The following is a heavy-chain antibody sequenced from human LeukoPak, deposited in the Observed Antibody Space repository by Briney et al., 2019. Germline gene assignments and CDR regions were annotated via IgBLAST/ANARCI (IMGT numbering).Heavy chain of an antibody. CDR1: GFTFSNYG. Sequence: GRSLTLSCPATGFTFSNYGLHWVGQAPCKGLDWVAVIWYDGSNKYYADSVKGRFTISRDNSKNTLYLQMNSLRAEDTAVYYCARDDSSGYYYLGYWGQGTLVTVSS. CDR3: ARDDSSGYYYLGY. CDR2: IWYDGSNK. V-gene: IGHV3-33*08. D-gene: IGHD3-22*01. J-gene: IGHJ4*02.